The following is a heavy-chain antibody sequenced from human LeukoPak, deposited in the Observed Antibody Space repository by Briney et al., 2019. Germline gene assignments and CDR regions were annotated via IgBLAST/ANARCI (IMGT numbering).Heavy chain of an antibody. J-gene: IGHJ4*02. V-gene: IGHV4-59*08. CDR3: ATLLSSSWSFDY. CDR2: IYYSGST. D-gene: IGHD6-13*01. CDR1: GGSISSYY. Sequence: PSETLSLTCTVSGGSISSYYWSWIRQPPGKGLEWIGYIYYSGSTNYSPSLKSRVTISVDTSKNQFSLKLSSVTAADTAVYYCATLLSSSWSFDYWGQGTLVTVSS.